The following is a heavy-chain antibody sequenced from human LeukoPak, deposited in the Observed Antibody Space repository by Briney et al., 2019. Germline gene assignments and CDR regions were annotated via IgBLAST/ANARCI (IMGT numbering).Heavy chain of an antibody. Sequence: GGSLRLSCAASGFTFSNFGIHWVRQTPGKGLEWVAFTRYDGSNKYYADSVKGRFTIFRDNSKNTLYLQMSSLRAEDTAVYFCAKDLGTHSSSFYFDYWGQGTLVTVSS. CDR2: TRYDGSNK. V-gene: IGHV3-30*02. J-gene: IGHJ4*02. CDR1: GFTFSNFG. D-gene: IGHD6-6*01. CDR3: AKDLGTHSSSFYFDY.